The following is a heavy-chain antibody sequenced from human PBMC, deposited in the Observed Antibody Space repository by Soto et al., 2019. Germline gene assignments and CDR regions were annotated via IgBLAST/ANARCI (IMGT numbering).Heavy chain of an antibody. Sequence: QVQLQQWGAGLLKPSETLSLTCAVYGASFSGYYWSWIRQPPGKGLEWLGEITHGGSTTYNPSLRSRVTISVDTSKKQLSLKLSSVTAADTAVYYCAREGGKVVVAAGMDVWGQGTTVTVSS. CDR2: ITHGGST. V-gene: IGHV4-34*01. J-gene: IGHJ6*02. D-gene: IGHD2-15*01. CDR3: AREGGKVVVAAGMDV. CDR1: GASFSGYY.